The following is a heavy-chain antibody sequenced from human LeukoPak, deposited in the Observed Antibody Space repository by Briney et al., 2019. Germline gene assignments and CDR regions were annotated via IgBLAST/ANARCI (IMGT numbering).Heavy chain of an antibody. CDR1: GFTFSRYD. CDR3: VIDCITLGLSGVFDL. D-gene: IGHD3-10*01. J-gene: IGHJ2*01. Sequence: PGGSPSLSCAPSGFTFSRYDMHCARQTTGKGLEWLSAIGTAGDTYYTGSMKGRFTTDRETAKNSLYLQMNSLRAGDTAVYYWVIDCITLGLSGVFDLWGRGILVTVSS. V-gene: IGHV3-13*01. CDR2: IGTAGDT.